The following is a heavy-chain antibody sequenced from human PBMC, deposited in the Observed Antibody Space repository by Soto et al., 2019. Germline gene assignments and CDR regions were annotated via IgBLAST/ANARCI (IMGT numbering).Heavy chain of an antibody. CDR3: ARDPGYMQQLAYFDY. CDR2: VSSSSFTI. J-gene: IGHJ4*02. Sequence: PGGSLRLSCAASGFTFSDYSMNWVRQAPGRGLEWVSYVSSSSFTIHFADSVEGRFAISRDNAKNSLYLQMNSLRAEDTAVYYCARDPGYMQQLAYFDYWGQGTLVTVSS. CDR1: GFTFSDYS. D-gene: IGHD6-13*01. V-gene: IGHV3-48*04.